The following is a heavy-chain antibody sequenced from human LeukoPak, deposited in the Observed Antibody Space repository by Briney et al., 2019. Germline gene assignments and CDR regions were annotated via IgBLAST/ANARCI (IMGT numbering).Heavy chain of an antibody. CDR2: IYYSGST. D-gene: IGHD3-16*01. V-gene: IGHV4-59*08. CDR3: ATGLGPYYFDY. Sequence: SETLSLTCTVSGGSISSYYWSWIRQPPGKGLEWIGYIYYSGSTNYNPSLKSRVTISVDTSKNQFSLKLSSVTAADTAMYYCATGLGPYYFDYWGQGTLVTVSS. CDR1: GGSISSYY. J-gene: IGHJ4*02.